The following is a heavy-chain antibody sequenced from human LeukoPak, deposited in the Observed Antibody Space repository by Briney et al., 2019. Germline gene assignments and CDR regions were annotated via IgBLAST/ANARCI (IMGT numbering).Heavy chain of an antibody. CDR3: ARHGRYCSSTSCRNWFDP. CDR2: IYYSGST. J-gene: IGHJ5*02. Sequence: PSETLSLTCTVSGGSVSSSSYYWGWIRQPPGKGLEWIGSIYYSGSTYYNPSLKSRVTISVDTSKNQLSLKLSSVTAADTAVYYCARHGRYCSSTSCRNWFDPWGQGTLVTVSS. D-gene: IGHD2-2*01. CDR1: GGSVSSSSYY. V-gene: IGHV4-39*01.